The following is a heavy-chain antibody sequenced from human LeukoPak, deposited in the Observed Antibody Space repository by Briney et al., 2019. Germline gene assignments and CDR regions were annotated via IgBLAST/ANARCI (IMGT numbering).Heavy chain of an antibody. CDR3: ARDRDSSGWYEGFDY. Sequence: GGSLTLSCAASGFTFSSSAMHWVGQAPRRGRNGVEVISYDGINKYYADSVKGRFTISRDNSKNTLYLQMNSLRADDTAVYYCARDRDSSGWYEGFDYWGQGTLVTVSS. J-gene: IGHJ4*02. CDR1: GFTFSSSA. CDR2: ISYDGINK. V-gene: IGHV3-30-3*01. D-gene: IGHD6-19*01.